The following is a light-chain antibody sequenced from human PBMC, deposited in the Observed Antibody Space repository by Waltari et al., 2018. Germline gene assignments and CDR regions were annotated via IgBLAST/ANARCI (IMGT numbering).Light chain of an antibody. Sequence: DIRLTQSPSSLSASVGDRVTSTCRASQNINNYLNWYQQKPGKAPKLLIYAASTLQRGVPSRFSGSGSGTDFTLTISSLQPEDFATYYCQQSSSSPWYTFGQGTKLEI. V-gene: IGKV1-39*01. CDR1: QNINNY. J-gene: IGKJ2*01. CDR2: AAS. CDR3: QQSSSSPWYT.